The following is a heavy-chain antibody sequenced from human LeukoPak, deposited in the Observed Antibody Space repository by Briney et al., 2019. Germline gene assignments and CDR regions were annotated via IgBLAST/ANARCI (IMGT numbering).Heavy chain of an antibody. V-gene: IGHV3-48*01. D-gene: IGHD6-13*01. J-gene: IGHJ4*02. CDR1: GFTLSNYS. CDR3: AREPPYSNSWTDFDS. Sequence: GGSLRLSCAVSGFTLSNYSMNWVRQAPGKGLEWISYISGSGFTIHYADSVKGRFTISRDNAKNSLYLQMNSLRAEDTAVYYCAREPPYSNSWTDFDSWGQGTLVTVSS. CDR2: ISGSGFTI.